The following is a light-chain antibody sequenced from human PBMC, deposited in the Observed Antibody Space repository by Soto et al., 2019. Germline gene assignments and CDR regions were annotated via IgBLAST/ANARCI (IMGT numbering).Light chain of an antibody. Sequence: AIRMTQSPSSLSASTGDRVTITCRASQGTSSYLAWYQQKPGKAPKLLIYAASTLQSGVPSRFSGSGSGTEFTLTISSLQPDDSATYYCQQYDSYSTFGGGTKVDIK. CDR2: AAS. CDR3: QQYDSYST. V-gene: IGKV1-8*01. J-gene: IGKJ4*01. CDR1: QGTSSY.